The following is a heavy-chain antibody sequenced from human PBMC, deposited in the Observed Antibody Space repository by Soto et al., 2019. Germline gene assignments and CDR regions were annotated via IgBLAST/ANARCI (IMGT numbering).Heavy chain of an antibody. CDR2: INAGNGNT. CDR1: GYTFTSYA. Sequence: QVQLVQSGAVVKKPGASVKVSCKASGYTFTSYAMHWVRQAPGQRLEWMGWINAGNGNTKYSQKFQGRVTITRDTSASTAYMELSSLRSEDTAVYYCARLHSLYCSSTSCSTRGYYYMDVWGKGTTVTVSS. J-gene: IGHJ6*03. CDR3: ARLHSLYCSSTSCSTRGYYYMDV. V-gene: IGHV1-3*01. D-gene: IGHD2-2*02.